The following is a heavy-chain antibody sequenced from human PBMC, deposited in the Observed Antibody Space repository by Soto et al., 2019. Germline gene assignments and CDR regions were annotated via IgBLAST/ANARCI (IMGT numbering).Heavy chain of an antibody. CDR1: GFTFSSYG. J-gene: IGHJ6*02. V-gene: IGHV3-33*01. CDR3: ASLFSLRYFDWFVDGMDV. Sequence: GGSLRLSCAASGFTFSSYGMHWVRQAPGKGLEWVAVIWYDGSNKYYADSVKGRFTISRDNSKNTLYLQMNSLRAEDTAVYYCASLFSLRYFDWFVDGMDVWGQGTTVTVSS. D-gene: IGHD3-9*01. CDR2: IWYDGSNK.